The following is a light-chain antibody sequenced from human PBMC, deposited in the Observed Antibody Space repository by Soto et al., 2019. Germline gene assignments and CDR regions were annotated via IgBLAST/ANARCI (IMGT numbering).Light chain of an antibody. Sequence: EVVMTQSPATLSVSPGEGATLSCRASQGIGDTLAWYQHKPGQTPRLLIYAASTRATGVPDRFSGGGSGTDFTLTINSVQSEDFAIYYCLQYYNWPPWTFGQGTKVDIK. CDR3: LQYYNWPPWT. V-gene: IGKV3-15*01. J-gene: IGKJ1*01. CDR1: QGIGDT. CDR2: AAS.